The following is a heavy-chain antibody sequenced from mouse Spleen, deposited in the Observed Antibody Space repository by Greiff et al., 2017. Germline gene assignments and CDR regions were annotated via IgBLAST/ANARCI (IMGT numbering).Heavy chain of an antibody. D-gene: IGHD1-1*01. CDR2: ISGGGSYT. Sequence: DVMLVESGGGLVKPGGSLKLSCAASGFTFSSYGMSWVRQTPEKRLEWVATISGGGSYTYYPDSVKGRFTISRDNAKNNLYLQMSSLRSEDTALYYCARRGYGSSFDYWGQGTTLTVSS. J-gene: IGHJ2*01. CDR3: ARRGYGSSFDY. V-gene: IGHV5-9-2*01. CDR1: GFTFSSYG.